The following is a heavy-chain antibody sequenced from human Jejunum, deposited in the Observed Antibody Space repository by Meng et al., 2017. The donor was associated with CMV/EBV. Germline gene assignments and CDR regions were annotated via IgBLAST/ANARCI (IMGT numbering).Heavy chain of an antibody. D-gene: IGHD1-26*01. J-gene: IGHJ4*01. CDR1: GFSFHTYG. CDR3: ARGATGGSYRFDF. CDR2: MNGDGGSP. Sequence: FGFSFHTYGVHRPRQAPGQGLVWVSRMNGDGGSPTSAASVKGRFTITRDTAMTTRYLQMNSRRVEDTAVYYCARGATGGSYRFDFWGHGTLVTVSS. V-gene: IGHV3-74*01.